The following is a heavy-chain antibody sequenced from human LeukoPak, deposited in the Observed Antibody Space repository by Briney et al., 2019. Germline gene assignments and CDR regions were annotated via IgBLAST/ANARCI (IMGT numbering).Heavy chain of an antibody. V-gene: IGHV4-59*01. CDR3: ARNHGGWFDS. CDR2: ISYSGTT. Sequence: SETLSLTCTASGGSISNFYWTWIRQSPGKGLEWIGYISYSGTTKYSPSLKSRVTMSLDTSKNQFSLKLNSVTAADTAVYYCARNHGGWFDSWGQGTLVTVSS. J-gene: IGHJ5*01. D-gene: IGHD4-23*01. CDR1: GGSISNFY.